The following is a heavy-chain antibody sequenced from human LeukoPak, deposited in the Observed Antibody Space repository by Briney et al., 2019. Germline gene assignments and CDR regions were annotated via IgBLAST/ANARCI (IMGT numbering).Heavy chain of an antibody. CDR1: GYTFTSHY. Sequence: ASVKVSCKASGYTFTSHYMHWVRQAPGQGPEWMGIINPSGGSTSYGQNFQGRVNMARDTFTGTVYMELSSLRCEYTAVYYCARDCRLTAHGVFDIWGQGTMVTVSS. V-gene: IGHV1-46*01. CDR3: ARDCRLTAHGVFDI. D-gene: IGHD2-8*01. CDR2: INPSGGST. J-gene: IGHJ3*02.